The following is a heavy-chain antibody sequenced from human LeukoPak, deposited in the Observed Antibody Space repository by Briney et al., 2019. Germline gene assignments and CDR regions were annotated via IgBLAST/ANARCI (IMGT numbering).Heavy chain of an antibody. D-gene: IGHD1-26*01. Sequence: PGGSLRLSCAASGFTFSSYSMNWVRQAPGKGLEWVSSISSSSSYIYYADSVKGRFTISRDNAKNSLYLQMNSLRAEDTAVYYCARGQHRKWELLSFADALDYWGQGTLVTVSS. V-gene: IGHV3-21*01. CDR3: ARGQHRKWELLSFADALDY. J-gene: IGHJ4*02. CDR1: GFTFSSYS. CDR2: ISSSSSYI.